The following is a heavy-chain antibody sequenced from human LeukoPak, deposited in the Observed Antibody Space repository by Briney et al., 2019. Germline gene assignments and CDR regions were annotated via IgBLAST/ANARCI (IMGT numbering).Heavy chain of an antibody. V-gene: IGHV3-21*01. CDR1: GFTFSSYS. Sequence: GGSLRLSCAAPGFTFSSYSMNWVRQAPGKGLEWVSSISSSSSYIYYADSVKGRFTISRDNAKNSLYLQMNSLRAEDTAVYYCASQVGSGSYFPGDYWGQGTLVTVSS. CDR3: ASQVGSGSYFPGDY. CDR2: ISSSSSYI. J-gene: IGHJ4*02. D-gene: IGHD1-26*01.